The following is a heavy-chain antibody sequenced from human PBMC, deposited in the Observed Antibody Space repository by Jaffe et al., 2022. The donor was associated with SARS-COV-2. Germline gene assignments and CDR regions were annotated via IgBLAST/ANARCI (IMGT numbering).Heavy chain of an antibody. CDR3: AVYFGERHDAFDI. Sequence: QVQLQESGPGLVKPSETLSLTCTVSGSSISSGYYWGWIRQPPGKGLEWIGSLHHGGTTYYSPSLRSRVTISVDTSKNHFSLKVTSVTAADTAIYHCAVYFGERHDAFDIWGQGTVVTVSS. CDR1: GSSISSGYY. J-gene: IGHJ3*02. CDR2: LHHGGTT. V-gene: IGHV4-38-2*02. D-gene: IGHD3-10*01.